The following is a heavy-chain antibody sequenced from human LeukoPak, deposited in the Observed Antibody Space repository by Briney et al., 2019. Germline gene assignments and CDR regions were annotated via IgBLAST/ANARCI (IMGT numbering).Heavy chain of an antibody. Sequence: GGSLRLSCAASGLTFSSFGMHWVRQAPGKGLEWVAVLSYDGSNRYYADSVKGRFTVSRDNSKNTLYLQMNSLRAEDTAVYYCAKDASTVTLHADYWGQGTLVTVSS. CDR3: AKDASTVTLHADY. CDR1: GLTFSSFG. CDR2: LSYDGSNR. J-gene: IGHJ4*02. D-gene: IGHD4-17*01. V-gene: IGHV3-30*18.